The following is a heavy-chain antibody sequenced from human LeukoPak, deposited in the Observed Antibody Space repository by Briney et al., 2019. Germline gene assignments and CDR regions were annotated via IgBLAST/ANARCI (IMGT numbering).Heavy chain of an antibody. V-gene: IGHV4-34*08. J-gene: IGHJ4*02. Sequence: GSLRLSCAASGFTFSSYGMSWVRQAPGKGLEWIGEINHSGSTNYNPSLKSRVTISIDTSKNQFSLRLNSVTAADTAMYYCAKSGGYGLIDYWGQGTRVTVSS. CDR1: GFTFSSYG. D-gene: IGHD1-26*01. CDR3: AKSGGYGLIDY. CDR2: INHSGST.